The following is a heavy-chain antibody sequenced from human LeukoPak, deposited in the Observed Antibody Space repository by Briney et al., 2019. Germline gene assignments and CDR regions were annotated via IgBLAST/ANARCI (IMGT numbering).Heavy chain of an antibody. J-gene: IGHJ3*02. Sequence: GASVKVSCKASGYTFTGYYMHWVQQAPGQGLEWMGWINPNSGGTNYAQKFQGRVTMTRDTSISTAYMELSRLRSDDTAVYYCARPPPNYYDSSGSFDIWGQGTMVTVSS. CDR3: ARPPPNYYDSSGSFDI. V-gene: IGHV1-2*02. CDR1: GYTFTGYY. D-gene: IGHD3-22*01. CDR2: INPNSGGT.